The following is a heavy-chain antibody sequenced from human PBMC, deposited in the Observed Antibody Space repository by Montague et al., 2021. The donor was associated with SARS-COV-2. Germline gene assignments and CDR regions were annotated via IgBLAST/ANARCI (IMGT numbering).Heavy chain of an antibody. V-gene: IGHV3-48*03. D-gene: IGHD1-14*01. CDR2: INRAGDTL. CDR3: VREGPEPFDFDY. Sequence: SLRLSCAASGFIFSHFEMNWVRQAPGKGLEWVSYINRAGDTLYYADSVGGRFTISRDNAKNSLYLHMSSLSVEDTAVYYCVREGPEPFDFDYWGQGTLVTVSS. J-gene: IGHJ4*02. CDR1: GFIFSHFE.